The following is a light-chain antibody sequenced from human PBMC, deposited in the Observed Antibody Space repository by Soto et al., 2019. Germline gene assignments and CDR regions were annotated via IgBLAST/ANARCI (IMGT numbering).Light chain of an antibody. Sequence: DIHMTQSPSSLSASVGDRITVTCQASQDISNFLNWYQYKPGKAPKLLIYAASSLQSGVPSRFSGSGSGTDFTLTISSLQPEDFATYYCQQSYRTKTFGQGTKVDIK. CDR3: QQSYRTKT. CDR1: QDISNF. J-gene: IGKJ1*01. V-gene: IGKV1-39*01. CDR2: AAS.